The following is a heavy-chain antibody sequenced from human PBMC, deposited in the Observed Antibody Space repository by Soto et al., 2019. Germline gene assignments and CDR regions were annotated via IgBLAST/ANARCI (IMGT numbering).Heavy chain of an antibody. CDR1: GYTFTSYY. CDR2: INPSGGST. V-gene: IGHV1-46*03. CDR3: ARDLARLRYGYYFDY. D-gene: IGHD3-9*01. J-gene: IGHJ4*02. Sequence: ASVKVSCKASGYTFTSYYMHWVRQAPGQGLEWMGIINPSGGSTSYAQKFQGRVTMTRDTSTSTVYMELSSPRSEDTAVYYCARDLARLRYGYYFDYWGQGTLVTVSS.